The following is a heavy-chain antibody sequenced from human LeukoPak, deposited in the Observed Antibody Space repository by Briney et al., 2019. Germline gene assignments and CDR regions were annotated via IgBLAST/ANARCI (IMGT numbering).Heavy chain of an antibody. CDR3: ARDDAGERSPPDY. J-gene: IGHJ4*01. V-gene: IGHV3-30*03. CDR2: VSYDGSNK. CDR1: GFIFSNYG. D-gene: IGHD1-1*01. Sequence: PGKSLRLSCAASGFIFSNYGMHWVRQAPGKGLEWVAVVSYDGSNKYYADSVKGRFTISRDNSKNTLYLQMNSLRAEDTAVYYCARDDAGERSPPDYWGQGTLVTVSS.